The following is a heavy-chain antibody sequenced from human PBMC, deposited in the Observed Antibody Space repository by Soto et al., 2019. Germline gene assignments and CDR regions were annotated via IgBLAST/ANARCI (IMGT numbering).Heavy chain of an antibody. V-gene: IGHV4-30-4*01. D-gene: IGHD3-22*01. Sequence: SETLSLTCAVSGGSISSGGYSWSWIRQPPGKGLEWIGYIYYSGSTYYNPSLKSRVTISVDTSKNQFSLKLSSVTAADTAVYYCAREDYYYDSSGSHWGQGTLVTVSS. CDR3: AREDYYYDSSGSH. J-gene: IGHJ4*02. CDR2: IYYSGST. CDR1: GGSISSGGYS.